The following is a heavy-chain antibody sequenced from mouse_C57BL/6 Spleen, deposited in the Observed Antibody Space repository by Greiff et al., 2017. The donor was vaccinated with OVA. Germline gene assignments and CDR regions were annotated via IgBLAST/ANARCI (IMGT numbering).Heavy chain of an antibody. Sequence: QVQLQQPGAELVRPGSSVKLSCKASGYTFTSYWMHWVKQRPIQGLEWIGNIDPSDSETHYNQKFKDKATLTVDKSSSTAYMQLSSLTSEDSAVYYCARGPSDYDNYYAMDYWGQGTSVTVSS. V-gene: IGHV1-52*01. CDR2: IDPSDSET. J-gene: IGHJ4*01. CDR3: ARGPSDYDNYYAMDY. D-gene: IGHD2-4*01. CDR1: GYTFTSYW.